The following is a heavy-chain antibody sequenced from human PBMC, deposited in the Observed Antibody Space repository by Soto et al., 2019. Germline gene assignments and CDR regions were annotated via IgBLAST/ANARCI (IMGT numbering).Heavy chain of an antibody. CDR3: AREGVAPYYSYGMDV. V-gene: IGHV1-18*01. D-gene: IGHD5-12*01. Sequence: QVQLVQSGAEVKKPGASVKVSCKASGYTFTRSGISWVRQAPGQGLERMGWISTYNGDTNYAPTFQGRVTMTTDTATSTVHMEGRSLRSDDTPAYYCAREGVAPYYSYGMDVWGQGTPVTVSS. CDR1: GYTFTRSG. J-gene: IGHJ6*02. CDR2: ISTYNGDT.